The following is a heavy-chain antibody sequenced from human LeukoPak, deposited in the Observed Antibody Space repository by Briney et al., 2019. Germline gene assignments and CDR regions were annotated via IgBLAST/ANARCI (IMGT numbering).Heavy chain of an antibody. V-gene: IGHV1-24*01. Sequence: ASVKVSCKVSGYTLTELSMHWVGQAPGKGLEWMGGFDPEDGETIYAQKFQGRVTMTEDTSTDTAYMELSSLRSEDTAVYYCATAPRGYDSNFDYWGQGTLVTVSS. D-gene: IGHD5-12*01. CDR2: FDPEDGET. CDR1: GYTLTELS. J-gene: IGHJ4*02. CDR3: ATAPRGYDSNFDY.